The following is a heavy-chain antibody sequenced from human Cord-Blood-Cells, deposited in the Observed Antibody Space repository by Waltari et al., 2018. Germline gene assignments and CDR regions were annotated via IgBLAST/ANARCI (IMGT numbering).Heavy chain of an antibody. CDR2: ISSSSSTR. CDR1: GFTFSSYS. D-gene: IGHD1-1*01. J-gene: IGHJ4*02. Sequence: EVQLVESGGGLVQPGGSLRLSCAASGFTFSSYSMNWVRQAPGKGLEWVSYISSSSSTRYYADSVKGRFTISRDNAKNSRYLQMNSLRDEDTAVYYCAGDGLQHRSNPFDYWGQGTLVTVSS. CDR3: AGDGLQHRSNPFDY. V-gene: IGHV3-48*02.